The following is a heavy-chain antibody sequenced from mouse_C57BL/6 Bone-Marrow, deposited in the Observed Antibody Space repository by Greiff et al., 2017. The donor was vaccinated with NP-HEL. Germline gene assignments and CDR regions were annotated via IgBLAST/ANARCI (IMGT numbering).Heavy chain of an antibody. CDR3: ARPFATVVATRYIDV. Sequence: QVQLQQSGAELARPGASVKLSCKASGYTFTSYGISWVKQRTGQGLEWIGEIYPRSGNTYYNEKFKGKATLSADKSSSTAYMELRSLTSEDSAVYFCARPFATVVATRYIDVWGTGTTVTVSS. D-gene: IGHD1-1*01. CDR1: GYTFTSYG. V-gene: IGHV1-81*01. J-gene: IGHJ1*03. CDR2: IYPRSGNT.